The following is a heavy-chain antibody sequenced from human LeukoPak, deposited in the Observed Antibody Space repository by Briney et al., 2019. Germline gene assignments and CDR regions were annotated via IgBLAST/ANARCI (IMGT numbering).Heavy chain of an antibody. CDR1: GYRFNNYW. CDR2: ISLGDSDT. Sequence: GESLKISCKGSGYRFNNYWIAWVRQMPGKGLEWMGIISLGDSDTRYSPSFQGQVTISADKSISTAYLQWSSLKASDTAMYYCARRQGVTYDYWGQGTLVTVSS. CDR3: ARRQGVTYDY. D-gene: IGHD5-18*01. V-gene: IGHV5-51*01. J-gene: IGHJ4*02.